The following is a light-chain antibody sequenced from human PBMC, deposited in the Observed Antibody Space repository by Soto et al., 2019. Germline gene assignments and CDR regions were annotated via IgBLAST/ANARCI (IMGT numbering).Light chain of an antibody. Sequence: DIQMTQSPSTVSASVGDRVTITCRASQSINTWLAWYQQKPGKAPRVLIYDASSLQSGVPSRFSGSGSGTEFTLTISSLLPDDFATYFCQQYDGHFGQGTKLEIK. CDR1: QSINTW. J-gene: IGKJ2*01. CDR2: DAS. V-gene: IGKV1-5*01. CDR3: QQYDGH.